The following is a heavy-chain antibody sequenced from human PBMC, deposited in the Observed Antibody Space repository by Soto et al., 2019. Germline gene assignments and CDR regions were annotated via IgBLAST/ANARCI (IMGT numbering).Heavy chain of an antibody. CDR3: SRSLYYYDTEEYLDS. CDR1: GFSFNLYA. CDR2: ISYEGGNR. J-gene: IGHJ4*02. D-gene: IGHD3-22*01. V-gene: IGHV3-30-3*01. Sequence: QVQLVESGGGVVQPGGSLRLSCAASGFSFNLYAMHWVRQAPGKGLEWVAVISYEGGNRFYADSVKGRFTISRDNSRNTLYLHMYKLRAEDTAVYYCSRSLYYYDTEEYLDSCGQGTLLTVSS.